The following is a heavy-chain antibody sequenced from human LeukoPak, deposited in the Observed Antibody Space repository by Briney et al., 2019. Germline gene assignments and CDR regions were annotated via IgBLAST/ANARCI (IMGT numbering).Heavy chain of an antibody. V-gene: IGHV1-69*13. D-gene: IGHD3-22*01. CDR2: IIPIFGTA. CDR3: ARDYYDSSGYSTRYFDY. Sequence: GASVKISCKASGGTFSSYAISWVRQAPGQGLEWMGGIIPIFGTANYAQKFQGRVTITADESTSTAYMELSSLRSEDTAVYYCARDYYDSSGYSTRYFDYWGQGTLVTVSS. J-gene: IGHJ4*02. CDR1: GGTFSSYA.